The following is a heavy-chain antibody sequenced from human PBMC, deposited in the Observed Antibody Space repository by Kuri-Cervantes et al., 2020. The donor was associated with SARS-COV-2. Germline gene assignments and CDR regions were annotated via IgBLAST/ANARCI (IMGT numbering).Heavy chain of an antibody. J-gene: IGHJ4*02. CDR2: IKQDGSEK. CDR1: GFTFSSYW. D-gene: IGHD6-19*01. V-gene: IGHV3-7*03. CDR3: ARGPLYSSGWYGLGPLGVPFSIDY. Sequence: GGSLRLSCAASGFTFSSYWMSWVRQAPGKGLEWVANIKQDGSEKYYVDSVKGRFTISRDNAKNSLYLQMNSLRAEDTAVYYCARGPLYSSGWYGLGPLGVPFSIDYWGQGTLVTVSS.